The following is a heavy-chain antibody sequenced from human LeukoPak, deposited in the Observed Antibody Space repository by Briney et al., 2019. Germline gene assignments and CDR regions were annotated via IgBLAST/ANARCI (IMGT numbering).Heavy chain of an antibody. V-gene: IGHV4-30-2*01. CDR2: IYHSGST. CDR3: ARGNYDILTGYYNNWFDP. CDR1: GDSIRRGGYS. J-gene: IGHJ5*02. D-gene: IGHD3-9*01. Sequence: SETLSLTCAVSGDSIRRGGYSWGWGRQPRGRGVEWIEYIYHSGSTYYNPSVKSRVTISVDRSKNQFSLKLTSVTAADTAVYYCARGNYDILTGYYNNWFDPWGQGTLVTVSS.